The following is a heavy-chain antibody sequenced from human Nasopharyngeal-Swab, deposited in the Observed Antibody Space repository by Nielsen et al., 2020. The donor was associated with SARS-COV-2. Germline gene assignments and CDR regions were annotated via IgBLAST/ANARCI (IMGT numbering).Heavy chain of an antibody. CDR1: GFTLRKYA. CDR2: ISYDGNYK. CDR3: AAGSDY. V-gene: IGHV3-30-3*01. J-gene: IGHJ4*02. Sequence: GESLKISCTASGFTLRKYAMYWVRQAPGMGLEWVASISYDGNYKSYADSVKGRFTVSRDDSENTLYLQVSSLKTEDTAVYYCAAGSDYWGQGTLVTVSS. D-gene: IGHD2-15*01.